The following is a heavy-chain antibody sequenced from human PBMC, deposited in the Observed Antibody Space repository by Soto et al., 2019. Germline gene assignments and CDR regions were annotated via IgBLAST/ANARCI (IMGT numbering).Heavy chain of an antibody. J-gene: IGHJ6*02. CDR2: IKSKTDGGTT. Sequence: ETLSLTCTVSGGSISSYYWSWIRQPPGKGLEWVGRIKSKTDGGTTDYAAPVKGRFTISRDDPKNTLYLQMNSLKTEDTAVYYCTTDLIERYFDWLSVKVDYYGMDVWGQGTTVTVSS. V-gene: IGHV3-15*01. CDR1: GGSISSYY. D-gene: IGHD3-9*01. CDR3: TTDLIERYFDWLSVKVDYYGMDV.